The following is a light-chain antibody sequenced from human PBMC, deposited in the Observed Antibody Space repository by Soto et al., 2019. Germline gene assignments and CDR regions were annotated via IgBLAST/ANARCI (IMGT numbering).Light chain of an antibody. CDR2: GAS. CDR1: QYVAGNY. J-gene: IGKJ5*01. CDR3: QQYVTSPIT. Sequence: ENVLTQSPGTVSLSPGERATLSCRASQYVAGNYLAWYQQKPGQAPRILIYGASSRATGIPDRFSGSGSDTDFTLTISGLETEDFALYYCQQYVTSPITFGQGTRLEIK. V-gene: IGKV3-20*01.